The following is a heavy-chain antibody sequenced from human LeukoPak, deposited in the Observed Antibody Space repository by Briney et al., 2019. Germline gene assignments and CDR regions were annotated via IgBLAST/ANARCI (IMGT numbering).Heavy chain of an antibody. CDR3: ASSGSYSYGFDY. CDR2: ISGSGGST. V-gene: IGHV3-23*01. J-gene: IGHJ4*02. Sequence: GGSLRLSCAASGFTFSSYGMIWVRQAPGKGLEWVSAISGSGGSTYYADSVKGRFTISRDNSKNTLYLQMNSLRAEDTAVYYCASSGSYSYGFDYWGQGTLVTVSS. CDR1: GFTFSSYG. D-gene: IGHD1-26*01.